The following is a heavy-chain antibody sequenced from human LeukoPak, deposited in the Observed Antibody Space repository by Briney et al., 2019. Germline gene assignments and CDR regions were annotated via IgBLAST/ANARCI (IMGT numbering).Heavy chain of an antibody. CDR3: ARVTPVGYDILTGYQYYFDY. D-gene: IGHD3-9*01. J-gene: IGHJ4*02. Sequence: GGSLRLSCAASGFTFSDHSMSWIRQSPGKGLEWVANIKQDGSEKYYVDSVKGRFTISRDNAKNSLYLQMNSLRAEDTAVYYCARVTPVGYDILTGYQYYFDYWGQGTLVTVSS. CDR1: GFTFSDHS. V-gene: IGHV3-7*03. CDR2: IKQDGSEK.